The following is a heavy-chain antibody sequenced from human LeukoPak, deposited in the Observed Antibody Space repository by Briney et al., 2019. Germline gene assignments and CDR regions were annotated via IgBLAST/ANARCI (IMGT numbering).Heavy chain of an antibody. V-gene: IGHV4-39*07. CDR3: ARALGRKPHFDY. CDR2: IYYSGST. D-gene: IGHD1-26*01. Sequence: SETLSLTCTVSGGSISSSSYYWGWIRQPPGKGLEWIGSIYYSGSTYYNPSLKSRVTISVDTSKNQFSLKLSSVTAADTAVYYCARALGRKPHFDYWGQGTLVTVSS. CDR1: GGSISSSSYY. J-gene: IGHJ4*02.